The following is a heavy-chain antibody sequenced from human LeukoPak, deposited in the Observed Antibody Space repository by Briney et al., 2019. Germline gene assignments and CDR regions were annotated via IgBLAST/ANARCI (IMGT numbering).Heavy chain of an antibody. CDR3: AKDMHYYDSSGYYY. CDR2: ISWNSGSI. Sequence: GGSLRLSCAASGFTFDDYAMHWVRQAPGKGLEWVSGISWNSGSIGYADSVKGRFTISRDNAKNSLYLQMNSLRAEDTALYYCAKDMHYYDSSGYYYWGQGTLVTVSS. V-gene: IGHV3-9*01. D-gene: IGHD3-22*01. CDR1: GFTFDDYA. J-gene: IGHJ4*02.